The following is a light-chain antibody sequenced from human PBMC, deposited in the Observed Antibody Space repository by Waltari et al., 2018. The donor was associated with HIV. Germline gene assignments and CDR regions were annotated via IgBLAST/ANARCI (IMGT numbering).Light chain of an antibody. CDR3: CSYAGSSTLV. J-gene: IGLJ3*02. Sequence: QSALTQPASVSGSPGQSITISCPGTSSDVGSYYLVSWYQPHPGKAPKLMIYEVNKRPSGVSSRFSGSKSGNTASLTISGLQAEDEADFYCCSYAGSSTLVFGGGTKLTVL. CDR2: EVN. CDR1: SSDVGSYYL. V-gene: IGLV2-23*02.